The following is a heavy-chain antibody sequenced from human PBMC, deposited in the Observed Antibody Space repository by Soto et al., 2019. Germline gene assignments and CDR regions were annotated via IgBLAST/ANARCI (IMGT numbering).Heavy chain of an antibody. CDR1: GGSISSSSYY. J-gene: IGHJ3*01. V-gene: IGHV4-39*01. CDR3: ARRRYYGSGSSVWYIDL. Sequence: PSETLSLSCTVSGGSISSSSYYGGWIRQPPGKGLEWIGSIYYSGSTYYNPSLKSRVTISVDTSKNQFSLNLSSVTAADTAVYYCARRRYYGSGSSVWYIDLWGQGTMVTVSS. D-gene: IGHD3-10*01. CDR2: IYYSGST.